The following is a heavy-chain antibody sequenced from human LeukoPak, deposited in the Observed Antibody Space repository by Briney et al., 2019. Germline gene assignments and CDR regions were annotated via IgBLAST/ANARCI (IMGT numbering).Heavy chain of an antibody. CDR3: AARGDPDAFDI. CDR1: GGTFSSYA. D-gene: IGHD3-10*01. CDR2: IIPIFGTA. J-gene: IGHJ3*02. Sequence: ASVKVSCKASGGTFSSYAISWVRQAPGQGLEWMGRIIPIFGTANYAQKFQGRVTMTRDTSTSTVYMELSSLRSEDTAVYYCAARGDPDAFDIWGRGTMVTVSS. V-gene: IGHV1-69*05.